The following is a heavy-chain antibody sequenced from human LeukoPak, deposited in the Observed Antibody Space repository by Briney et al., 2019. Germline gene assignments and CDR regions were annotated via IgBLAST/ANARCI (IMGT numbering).Heavy chain of an antibody. D-gene: IGHD3-9*01. CDR3: AGDILTGYYGVRY. J-gene: IGHJ4*02. CDR1: GGSFSGYY. Sequence: SETLSLTCAVYGGSFSGYYWSWIRQPPGKGLEWIGEINHSGSTSYNPSLKSRVTISVDTSKNQFSLKLSSVTAADTAVYYCAGDILTGYYGVRYWGQGTLVTVSS. CDR2: INHSGST. V-gene: IGHV4-34*01.